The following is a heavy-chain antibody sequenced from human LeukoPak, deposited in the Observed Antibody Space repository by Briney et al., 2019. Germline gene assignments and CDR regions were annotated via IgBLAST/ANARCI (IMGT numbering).Heavy chain of an antibody. V-gene: IGHV3-11*01. CDR2: ITSSGDDI. CDR3: ASDIVATSGDF. Sequence: GGSLRLSCAASGPPFSDYYMSWIRQAPGKGLEWVAYITSSGDDIYYADSVKGRFTISRDNAKNALFLLMSSQRIYDTATYYCASDIVATSGDFWGQGTLVSVSS. CDR1: GPPFSDYY. J-gene: IGHJ4*02. D-gene: IGHD5-12*01.